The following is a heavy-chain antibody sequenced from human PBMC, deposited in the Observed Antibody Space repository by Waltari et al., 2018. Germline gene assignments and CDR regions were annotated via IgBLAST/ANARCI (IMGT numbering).Heavy chain of an antibody. CDR2: IYYSGDS. J-gene: IGHJ3*02. V-gene: IGHV4-30-4*08. Sequence: QVQLQESGPGLVKPSQTLSLTCIVSGDSISGSYYYWSWIRQPPGKGLEWLAFIYYSGDSYYNPSLKSRVTISVDTSKNHFSLKMSSGTAADTAVYYCARGTITTAGITGVLDTFDIWGQGTVVTVSS. CDR3: ARGTITTAGITGVLDTFDI. D-gene: IGHD6-13*01. CDR1: GDSISGSYYY.